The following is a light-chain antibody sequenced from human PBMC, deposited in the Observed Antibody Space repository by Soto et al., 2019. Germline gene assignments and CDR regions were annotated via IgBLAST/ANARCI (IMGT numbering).Light chain of an antibody. Sequence: QSVLTQPPSASGTPGQRVTISCSGGSSSIGKNYVFWYQQLPGAAPKPLIYRNNQRPSGVPDRFSGSKSGTSASLAINGLRSEDEADYHCAAWDDSLSGPVFGGGTKVTVL. V-gene: IGLV1-47*01. J-gene: IGLJ2*01. CDR3: AAWDDSLSGPV. CDR1: SSSIGKNY. CDR2: RNN.